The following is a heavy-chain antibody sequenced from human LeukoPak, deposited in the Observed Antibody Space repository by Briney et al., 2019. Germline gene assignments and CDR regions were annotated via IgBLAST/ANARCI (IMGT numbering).Heavy chain of an antibody. CDR2: IIPIFGTA. V-gene: IGHV1-69*13. CDR3: ARAPSTVVTPYYYYGMDV. D-gene: IGHD4-23*01. J-gene: IGHJ6*02. CDR1: GYTFTNYG. Sequence: ASVKVSCKASGYTFTNYGISWVRQAPGQGLEWMGGIIPIFGTANYAQKFQGRVTITADESTSTAYMELSSLRSEDTAVYYCARAPSTVVTPYYYYGMDVWGQGTTVTVSS.